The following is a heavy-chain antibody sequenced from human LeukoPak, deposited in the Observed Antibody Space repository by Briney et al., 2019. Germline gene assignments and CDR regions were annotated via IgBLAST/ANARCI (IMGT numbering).Heavy chain of an antibody. CDR3: AKGVGGSANYYYMDV. CDR2: IPYDGNNK. J-gene: IGHJ6*03. CDR1: GFAFSRHG. V-gene: IGHV3-30*02. D-gene: IGHD3-10*01. Sequence: GGSLRLSCAASGFAFSRHGIHWVRQAPGKGLEWVAFIPYDGNNKFYADSVKGRFTISRDNSKNTLYLQMNSLRAEDTSVYYCAKGVGGSANYYYMDVWGKGTTVTVSS.